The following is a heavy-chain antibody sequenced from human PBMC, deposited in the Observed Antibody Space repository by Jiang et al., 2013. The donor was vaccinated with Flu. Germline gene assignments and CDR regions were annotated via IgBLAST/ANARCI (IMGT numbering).Heavy chain of an antibody. CDR1: GFTFSSYA. V-gene: IGHV3-23*01. CDR2: ISGSGGST. J-gene: IGHJ4*02. CDR3: AKEHHYYDSSGYSG. D-gene: IGHD3-22*01. Sequence: RLSCTASGFTFSSYAMSWVRQAPGKGLEWVSAISGSGGSTYYADSVKGRFTISRDNSKNTLYLQMNSLRAEDTAVYYCAKEHHYYDSSGYSGWGQGTLVTVSS.